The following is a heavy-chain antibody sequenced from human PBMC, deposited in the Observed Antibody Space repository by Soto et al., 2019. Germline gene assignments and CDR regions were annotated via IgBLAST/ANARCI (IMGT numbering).Heavy chain of an antibody. CDR2: ISSRSRSI. CDR3: ARDRGNYEGFVPYPFVY. Sequence: EVQLVESGGGLVKPGGSLRLSCAASGFTFSSYSMHWVRQAPGKGLEWVSSISSRSRSIYYADSQKGRFTISRDNTKSSLYLQRKNLRAEYTAVYWCARDRGNYEGFVPYPFVYWGQGALVTVSS. D-gene: IGHD4-4*01. J-gene: IGHJ4*02. V-gene: IGHV3-21*01. CDR1: GFTFSSYS.